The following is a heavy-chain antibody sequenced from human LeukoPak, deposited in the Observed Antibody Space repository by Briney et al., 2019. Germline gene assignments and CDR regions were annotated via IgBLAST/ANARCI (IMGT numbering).Heavy chain of an antibody. CDR1: GFTFSSYE. CDR2: ISSSSSYI. D-gene: IGHD3-22*01. CDR3: ARDYYDSSGYYYLAY. J-gene: IGHJ4*02. V-gene: IGHV3-21*01. Sequence: GGSLRLSCAGSGFTFSSYEMNWVRQAPGKGLEWVSSISSSSSYIYYADSVKGRFTISRDNAKNSLYLQMNSLRAEDTAVYYCARDYYDSSGYYYLAYWGQGTLVTVSS.